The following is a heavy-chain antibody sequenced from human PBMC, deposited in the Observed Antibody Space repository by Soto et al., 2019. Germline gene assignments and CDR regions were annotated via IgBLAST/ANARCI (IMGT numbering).Heavy chain of an antibody. CDR1: GYTFTDYW. Sequence: GESLKISCKGSGYTFTDYWIGWVRQLPGKGLEWMGIIYPGDSDTRYSPSFQGQVTISADKSISTAYLQWSSLKASDTAMYYCARGHDSSGYYRGAFDIWGQGTMVTVSS. V-gene: IGHV5-51*01. CDR2: IYPGDSDT. D-gene: IGHD3-22*01. J-gene: IGHJ3*02. CDR3: ARGHDSSGYYRGAFDI.